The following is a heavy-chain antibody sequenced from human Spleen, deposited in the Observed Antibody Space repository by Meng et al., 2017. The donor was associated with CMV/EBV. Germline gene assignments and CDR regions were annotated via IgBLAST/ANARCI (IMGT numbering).Heavy chain of an antibody. CDR3: ARDLSGSYRIFDY. D-gene: IGHD1-26*01. CDR2: ISRNSGSR. CDR1: GFTFDDYA. Sequence: GGSLRLSCAASGFTFDDYAMHWVRQAPGKGLQWVSGISRNSGSRGYADSVKGRFTISRDNAKNSLYLQMNSLRAEDTAVYYCARDLSGSYRIFDYWGQGTLVTVSS. V-gene: IGHV3-9*01. J-gene: IGHJ4*02.